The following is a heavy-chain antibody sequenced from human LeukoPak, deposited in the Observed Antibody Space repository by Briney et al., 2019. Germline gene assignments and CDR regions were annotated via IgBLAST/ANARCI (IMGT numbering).Heavy chain of an antibody. D-gene: IGHD4-23*01. J-gene: IGHJ4*02. CDR3: ARDYGGTLEY. CDR1: GFIFSSYG. V-gene: IGHV3-33*01. Sequence: PGGSLRLSCAASGFIFSSYGMHWVRQAPGKGLEWVAVIWYDGSNKYYAGSVKGRFTISRDNSKNTLYLQVNSLRAEDTAVYYCARDYGGTLEYWGQGTLVTVSS. CDR2: IWYDGSNK.